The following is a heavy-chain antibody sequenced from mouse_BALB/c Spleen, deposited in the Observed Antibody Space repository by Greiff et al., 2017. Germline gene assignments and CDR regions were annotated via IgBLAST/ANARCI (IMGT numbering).Heavy chain of an antibody. CDR3: AIYYAAY. CDR1: GYTFTSYW. CDR2: IYPGDGDT. V-gene: IGHV1-87*01. J-gene: IGHJ3*01. D-gene: IGHD2-1*01. Sequence: QVQLKQSGAELARPGASVKLSCKASGYTFTSYWMQWVKQRPGQGLEWIGAIYPGDGDTRYTQKFKGKATLTADKSSSTAYMQLSSLASEDSAVYYCAIYYAAYWGQGTLVTVSA.